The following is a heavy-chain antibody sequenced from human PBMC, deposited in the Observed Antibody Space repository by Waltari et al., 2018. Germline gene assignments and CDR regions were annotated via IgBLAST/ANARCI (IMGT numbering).Heavy chain of an antibody. CDR3: TTEGVRTWPMY. CDR2: IKRKAEGGTT. J-gene: IGHJ4*02. CDR1: GFTFSDYG. D-gene: IGHD2-2*01. V-gene: IGHV3-15*01. Sequence: DVQVWESGGDFVQPGGSLRLSCAASGFTFSDYGVTWVLPAPGKGREWVGRIKRKAEGGTTDYAAPVKGRFAISRDDSKDTAYLQINSLKTEDTAMYFCTTEGVRTWPMYWGQGTLVTVSS.